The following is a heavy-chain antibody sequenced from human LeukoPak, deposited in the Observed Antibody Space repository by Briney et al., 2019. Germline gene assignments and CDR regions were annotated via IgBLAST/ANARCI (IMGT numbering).Heavy chain of an antibody. CDR3: ARDISQRFRFDP. CDR1: GFTFSSYW. J-gene: IGHJ5*02. Sequence: AGSLRLSCAVSGFTFSSYWMSWVRQAPGKGLEWVANINQDESEKDYVDSVKGRFTISGDNAKNSLYLQMNSLRAEDTAVYYCARDISQRFRFDPWGQGTLVTVSS. V-gene: IGHV3-7*05. CDR2: INQDESEK. D-gene: IGHD2-21*01.